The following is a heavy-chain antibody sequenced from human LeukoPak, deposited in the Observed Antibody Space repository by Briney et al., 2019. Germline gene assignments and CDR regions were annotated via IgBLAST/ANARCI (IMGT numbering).Heavy chain of an antibody. CDR1: GGSISSYY. J-gene: IGHJ4*02. CDR3: ARGNEYSSGWRSDY. CDR2: IYYSGST. V-gene: IGHV4-59*08. Sequence: SETLSLTCTVSGGSISSYYWSWIRQPPGKGLEWIGYIYYSGSTNYNPSLKSRVTISVDTSKNQFSLKLSSVTAADTAVYYCARGNEYSSGWRSDYWGQGTLVTVSS. D-gene: IGHD6-19*01.